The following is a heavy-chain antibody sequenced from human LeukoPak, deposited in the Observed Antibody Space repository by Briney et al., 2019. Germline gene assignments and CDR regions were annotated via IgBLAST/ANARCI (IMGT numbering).Heavy chain of an antibody. V-gene: IGHV1-24*01. CDR2: FDPEVGET. D-gene: IGHD5-18*01. CDR3: ATGRARIQLWSTFDY. J-gene: IGHJ4*02. CDR1: GYTFTELS. Sequence: ASVKVSCKVSGYTFTELSMHWVRQAPGKGLEWMGGFDPEVGETIYAQKFQGRVTMTEDTSTDTAYMELSSLRSEDTAVYYCATGRARIQLWSTFDYWGQGTLVTVSS.